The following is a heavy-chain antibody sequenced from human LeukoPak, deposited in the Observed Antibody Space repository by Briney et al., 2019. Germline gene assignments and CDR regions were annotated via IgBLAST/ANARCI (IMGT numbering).Heavy chain of an antibody. CDR1: GGSISSYY. J-gene: IGHJ4*02. CDR2: IYYSGST. V-gene: IGHV4-59*12. Sequence: PSGTLSLTCTVSGGSISSYYWSWIRQPPGKGLEWIGYIYYSGSTNYNPSLKSRVTISVDTSKDQFSLKLSSVTAADTAVYYCARVGYSSSWYGLTYFDYWGQGTLVTVSS. CDR3: ARVGYSSSWYGLTYFDY. D-gene: IGHD6-13*01.